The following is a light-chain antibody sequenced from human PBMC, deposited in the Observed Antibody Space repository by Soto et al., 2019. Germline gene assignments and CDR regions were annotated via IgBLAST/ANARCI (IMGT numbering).Light chain of an antibody. V-gene: IGKV3-11*01. J-gene: IGKJ1*01. CDR3: QQRSNWQRT. CDR1: QGVSDY. CDR2: DAS. Sequence: EVVLTQSPASLSLSPGDRATLSCRADQGVSDYLAWYQQKPGQAPRLLIYDASNRATGIPARFSGSGSGTDFTLTISSLEPEDFAVYYCQQRSNWQRTFGQGTKVDIK.